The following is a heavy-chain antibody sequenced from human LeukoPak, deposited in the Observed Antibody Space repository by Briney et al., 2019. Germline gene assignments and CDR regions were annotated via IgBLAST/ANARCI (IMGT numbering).Heavy chain of an antibody. CDR2: IYYSGST. CDR3: ARAGAPITMIVVVTSHDAFDI. J-gene: IGHJ3*02. D-gene: IGHD3-22*01. CDR1: GGSISSYY. V-gene: IGHV4-59*01. Sequence: PSETLSLTCTVSGGSISSYYWSWIRQPPGKGLEWIGYIYYSGSTNYNPSLKSRVTISVDTSKNQFSLKLSSVTAADTAVYYCARAGAPITMIVVVTSHDAFDIWGQGTMVTVSS.